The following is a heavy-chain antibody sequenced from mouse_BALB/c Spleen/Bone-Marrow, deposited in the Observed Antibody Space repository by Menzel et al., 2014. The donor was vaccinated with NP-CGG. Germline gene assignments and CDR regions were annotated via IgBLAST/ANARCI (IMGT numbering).Heavy chain of an antibody. CDR3: AREEGNFLAY. J-gene: IGHJ3*01. CDR2: ISSGGSYT. D-gene: IGHD2-1*01. CDR1: GFTFSSYA. V-gene: IGHV5-9-4*01. Sequence: DVKLVESGGGLVKPGGSLKLSCAASGFTFSSYAMSWVRQSPEKRLEWVAEISSGGSYTYYPVTVTGRFTISRDNAKNTLYLEMSSLRSEDTAMYYCAREEGNFLAYWGQATLVTDSA.